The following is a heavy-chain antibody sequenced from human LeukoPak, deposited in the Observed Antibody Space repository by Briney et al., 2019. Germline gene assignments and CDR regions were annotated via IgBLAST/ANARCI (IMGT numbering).Heavy chain of an antibody. CDR2: ISGNGGST. V-gene: IGHV3-23*01. Sequence: PGASLRLSCAASGFTFSSYAMSWVRQAPGKGLEWVSSISGNGGSTKYADSVKGRFTISRDNSKNTLYQQMNSLRAEDTAVYYCAKGLTVTMWGQGMDVWGQGTTVTVSS. CDR3: AKGLTVTMWGQGMDV. J-gene: IGHJ6*02. CDR1: GFTFSSYA. D-gene: IGHD4-11*01.